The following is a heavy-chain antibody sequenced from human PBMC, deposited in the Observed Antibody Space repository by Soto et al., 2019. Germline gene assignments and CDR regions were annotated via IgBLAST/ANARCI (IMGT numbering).Heavy chain of an antibody. Sequence: DVRLLESGGGLVQPGGSLRLSCAASGFTFSSYSMSWAGQVPGKGLEWVSTIGTSASTYYGDSVRGRFTISRDNCRNTLYLQMNSLRAEDTAVYYCADLSRYCTSSNCDWGQGTLVTVSS. D-gene: IGHD2-2*01. J-gene: IGHJ4*02. CDR1: GFTFSSYS. CDR2: IGTSAST. V-gene: IGHV3-23*01. CDR3: ADLSRYCTSSNCD.